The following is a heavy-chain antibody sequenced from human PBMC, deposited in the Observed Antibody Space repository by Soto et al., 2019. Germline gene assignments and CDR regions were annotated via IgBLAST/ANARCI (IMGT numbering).Heavy chain of an antibody. CDR1: GFTFGHYG. CDR2: LSYDGDSE. Sequence: PGGSVRLSCAASGFTFGHYGMHWVRQGPDKGLEWVAVLSYDGDSEFYADSVKGRISISRDNSKNTLYLQMNSLRAEDTAVYYCAKYRLVGGTGRPRSGMDVWGQGTTVTVSS. V-gene: IGHV3-30*18. CDR3: AKYRLVGGTGRPRSGMDV. J-gene: IGHJ6*02. D-gene: IGHD1-1*01.